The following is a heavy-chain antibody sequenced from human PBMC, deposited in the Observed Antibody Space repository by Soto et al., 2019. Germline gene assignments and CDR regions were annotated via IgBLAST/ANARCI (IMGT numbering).Heavy chain of an antibody. CDR3: ARDEGGYCSSTSCYTPVIDWFDP. Sequence: QVQLQESGPGLVKPSETLSLTCTVSGGSISSYYWSWIRQPAGKGLEWIGRIYTSGSTNYNPSLKSRVTMSVDTSKIQFSLKLSSVTAADTAVYYCARDEGGYCSSTSCYTPVIDWFDPWGQGTLVTVSS. CDR2: IYTSGST. D-gene: IGHD2-2*02. J-gene: IGHJ5*02. CDR1: GGSISSYY. V-gene: IGHV4-4*07.